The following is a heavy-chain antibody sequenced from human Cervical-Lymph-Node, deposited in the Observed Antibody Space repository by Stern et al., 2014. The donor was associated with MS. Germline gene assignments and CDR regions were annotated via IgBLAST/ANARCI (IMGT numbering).Heavy chain of an antibody. V-gene: IGHV1-69*12. J-gene: IGHJ5*02. Sequence: QVQLVQSGAEVKKPGSSVKVSCKASGGTFNSYAISWVRQAPGQGLEWMGGIIPIFDTTNYTQKFQGRVTITADESTTTAYMELSSLRSEDTAVYYCARAYSGYDFLFDPWGQGTLVTVSS. CDR2: IIPIFDTT. CDR1: GGTFNSYA. D-gene: IGHD5-12*01. CDR3: ARAYSGYDFLFDP.